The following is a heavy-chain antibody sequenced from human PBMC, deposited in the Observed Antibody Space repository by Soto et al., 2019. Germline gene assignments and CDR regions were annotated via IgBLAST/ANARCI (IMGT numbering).Heavy chain of an antibody. J-gene: IGHJ3*02. CDR3: AREGESPRVHAFDI. Sequence: TLSLTCTGSGGSISSYYWSWIRQPPGKGLEWIGYIYYSGSTNYNPSLKSRVTISVDTSKNQFSLKLSSVTAADTAVYYCAREGESPRVHAFDIWGQGTMVTVSS. CDR2: IYYSGST. D-gene: IGHD3-16*01. V-gene: IGHV4-59*01. CDR1: GGSISSYY.